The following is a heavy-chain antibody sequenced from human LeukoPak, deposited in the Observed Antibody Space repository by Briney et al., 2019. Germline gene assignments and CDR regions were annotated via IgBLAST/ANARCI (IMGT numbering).Heavy chain of an antibody. CDR2: IGQDGSLI. V-gene: IGHV3-7*01. CDR1: GFAFSRYW. CDR3: ARDVGYSYGPKYDAFDL. D-gene: IGHD6-13*01. Sequence: GGSLRLSCAASGFAFSRYWISWVRQAPGKGLGWLANIGQDGSLINYAGSVKGRFTISRDNAKNLLFLQMDSLRGEDTAVYFCARDVGYSYGPKYDAFDLWGQGTMVTVSA. J-gene: IGHJ3*01.